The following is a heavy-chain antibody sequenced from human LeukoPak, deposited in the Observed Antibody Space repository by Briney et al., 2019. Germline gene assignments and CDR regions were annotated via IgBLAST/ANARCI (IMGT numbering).Heavy chain of an antibody. CDR3: ARDVTALDS. CDR1: GFTFSGSA. V-gene: IGHV3-7*01. D-gene: IGHD2-2*01. J-gene: IGHJ4*02. CDR2: INQGGSEK. Sequence: GGSLRLSCAASGFTFSGSAMHWVRQAPEKGLEWVANINQGGSEKYYVDSVRGRFTISRDNAKNSLYLQMNSLRADDTAVYYCARDVTALDSWGQGTLVTVSS.